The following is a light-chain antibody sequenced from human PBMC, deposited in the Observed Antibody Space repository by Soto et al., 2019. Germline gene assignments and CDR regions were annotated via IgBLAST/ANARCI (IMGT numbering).Light chain of an antibody. V-gene: IGLV2-23*01. J-gene: IGLJ1*01. Sequence: QSALPQPASVSGSPGQSSTISCTGTSSDVGSRNLVSWYQQYPGKAPKLIIFEASKRPSGVSNRLSGSKSGSTASLTISGLQAEDEADYYCCSHAGSRAYVFGSGTKVTVL. CDR3: CSHAGSRAYV. CDR1: SSDVGSRNL. CDR2: EAS.